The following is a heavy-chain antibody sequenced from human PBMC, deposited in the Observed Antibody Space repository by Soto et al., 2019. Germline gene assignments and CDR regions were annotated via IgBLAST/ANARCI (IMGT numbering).Heavy chain of an antibody. CDR1: GGSISSYY. V-gene: IGHV4-59*01. CDR3: ARVQRDFWSGYIFDY. J-gene: IGHJ4*02. D-gene: IGHD3-3*01. CDR2: IYYSGST. Sequence: SETLSLTCTVSGGSISSYYWSWIRQPPGKGLEWIGYIYYSGSTNYNPSLKSRVTISVDTSKNQFSLKLSSVTAADAAVYYCARVQRDFWSGYIFDYWGQGTLVTVSS.